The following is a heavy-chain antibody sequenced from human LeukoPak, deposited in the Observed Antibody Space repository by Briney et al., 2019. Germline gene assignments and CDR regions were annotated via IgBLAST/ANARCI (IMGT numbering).Heavy chain of an antibody. CDR2: IRYDGSNK. J-gene: IGHJ4*02. D-gene: IGHD2-2*01. Sequence: PGGSLRLSCAASGFTFSSYGMHWVRQAPGKGLEWVAFIRYDGSNKYYADSVKGRFTISRDNSKNTLYLQMNSLRAEDTAVYYCAKDSQRPYCSSTSCSKPYYFDYWGQGTLVTVSS. CDR3: AKDSQRPYCSSTSCSKPYYFDY. V-gene: IGHV3-30*02. CDR1: GFTFSSYG.